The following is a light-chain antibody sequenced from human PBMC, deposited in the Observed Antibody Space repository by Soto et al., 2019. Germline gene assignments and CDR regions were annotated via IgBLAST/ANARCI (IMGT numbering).Light chain of an antibody. V-gene: IGLV2-14*03. Sequence: QSALTQPAPVSGSPGQSITISCTGTSSDVGGYDCVSWYQHHPGKAPKLMIYDVTNRPSGVSNRFSGSKSGNTASLTISGLQAEDEADYYCSSFTSSSTVVFGGGTKLTVL. CDR2: DVT. CDR1: SSDVGGYDC. CDR3: SSFTSSSTVV. J-gene: IGLJ2*01.